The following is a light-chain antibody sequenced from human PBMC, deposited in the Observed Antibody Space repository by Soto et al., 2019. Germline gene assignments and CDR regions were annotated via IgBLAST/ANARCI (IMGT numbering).Light chain of an antibody. CDR1: SSDFGGYDY. Sequence: QSALTQPRSVSGSPGQSVTISCTGTSSDFGGYDYVSWYQQHPDKAPKLMIYDVSKRPSGVPDRFSGSKSGNTASLTISGHQAEAEADYYCYSYAGSYYAFGAGTKLTVL. J-gene: IGLJ1*01. CDR3: YSYAGSYYA. CDR2: DVS. V-gene: IGLV2-11*01.